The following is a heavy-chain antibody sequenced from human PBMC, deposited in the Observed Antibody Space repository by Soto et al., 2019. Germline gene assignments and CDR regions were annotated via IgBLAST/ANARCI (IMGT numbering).Heavy chain of an antibody. J-gene: IGHJ6*02. Sequence: QVQLVESGGGVVQPGRSLRLSCAASGFTFSSYGMHWVRQGPGKGLEWVAVISYDGSNKYYADSVKGRFTISRDNSKNTMYLQINSLRADDTAVYYCARDRAGRYRNLVPAAGYYGLDVWGQGTTVTVSS. D-gene: IGHD2-2*01. CDR1: GFTFSSYG. CDR2: ISYDGSNK. V-gene: IGHV3-30*03. CDR3: ARDRAGRYRNLVPAAGYYGLDV.